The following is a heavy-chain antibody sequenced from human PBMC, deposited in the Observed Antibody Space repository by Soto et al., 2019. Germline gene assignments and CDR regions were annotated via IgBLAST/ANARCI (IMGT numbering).Heavy chain of an antibody. D-gene: IGHD6-19*01. Sequence: QVQLVESGGGVVQPGRSLRLSCAASGFTFSSYAMHWVRQAPGKGLEWVAVISYDGSNKYYADSVKGRFTTSRDNSQTLYLQMNSLRAEDTAVYYCVRDKSPYSSGWHNRHFDYWGQGTLVTVSS. CDR1: GFTFSSYA. CDR3: VRDKSPYSSGWHNRHFDY. J-gene: IGHJ4*02. V-gene: IGHV3-30-3*01. CDR2: ISYDGSNK.